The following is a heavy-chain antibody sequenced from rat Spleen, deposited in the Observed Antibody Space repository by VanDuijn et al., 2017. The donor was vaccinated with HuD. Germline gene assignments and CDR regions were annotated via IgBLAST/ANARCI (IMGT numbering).Heavy chain of an antibody. CDR3: ARDLYYDGSYPFAY. CDR2: ISPSGGST. V-gene: IGHV5-25*01. J-gene: IGHJ3*01. D-gene: IGHD1-12*02. CDR1: GFTFSNYD. Sequence: EVQLVESGGGLVQPGRSLKLSCAASGFTFSNYDMAWVRQAPTKGLEWVASISPSGGSTYYRDSVKGRFTVSRDNAKSTLYLQMDSLRSEDTATYYCARDLYYDGSYPFAYWGQGTLVTVSS.